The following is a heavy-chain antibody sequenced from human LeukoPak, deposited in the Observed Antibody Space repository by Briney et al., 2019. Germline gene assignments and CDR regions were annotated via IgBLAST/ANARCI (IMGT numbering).Heavy chain of an antibody. CDR1: GFTPCSYR. V-gene: IGHV3-7*01. J-gene: IGHJ4*02. CDR2: INQAGREK. Sequence: QAGGSLRPSPAASGFTPCSYRMSTVRQAPGKGLECVANINQAGREKYSTGSGKGRFTIPRDNAQTSMYLQLNSLLSQALAGYYCARDRDDILTGPLGYWGQGTLVTVSS. D-gene: IGHD3-9*01. CDR3: ARDRDDILTGPLGY.